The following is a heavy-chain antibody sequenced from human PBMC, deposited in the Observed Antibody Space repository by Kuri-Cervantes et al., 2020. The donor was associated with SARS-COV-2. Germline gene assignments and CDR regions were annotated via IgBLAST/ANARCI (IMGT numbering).Heavy chain of an antibody. CDR2: TSYDGSNK. Sequence: GGSLRLSCAASGFTFSSYGMHWVRQAPGKGLEWVAVTSYDGSNKYYADSVKGRFTISRDNSKNTLYLQMNSLRAEDTAVYYCARDHQYYDFWSGYFGTEGNYYYYYMDVWGKGTTVTVSS. CDR1: GFTFSSYG. V-gene: IGHV3-30*19. D-gene: IGHD3-3*01. J-gene: IGHJ6*03. CDR3: ARDHQYYDFWSGYFGTEGNYYYYYMDV.